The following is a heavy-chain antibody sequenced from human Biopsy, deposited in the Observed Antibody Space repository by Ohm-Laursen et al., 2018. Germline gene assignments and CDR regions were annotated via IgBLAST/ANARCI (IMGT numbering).Heavy chain of an antibody. CDR3: ARDRGYYSDRTVPGYFDL. Sequence: SDTLSLTCTVSAYSISSYYWSCIRQPTGKGLQWIGYVYYTGSTDYNPSLQSRVTISVDTSKNHFSLRLRSVTPADTAIYYCARDRGYYSDRTVPGYFDLWGRGTLVTVSS. J-gene: IGHJ2*01. CDR1: AYSISSYY. CDR2: VYYTGST. D-gene: IGHD3-22*01. V-gene: IGHV4-59*01.